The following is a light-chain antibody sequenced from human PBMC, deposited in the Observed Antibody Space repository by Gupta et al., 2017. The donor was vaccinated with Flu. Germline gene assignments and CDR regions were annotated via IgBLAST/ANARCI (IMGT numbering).Light chain of an antibody. CDR1: SSDVGGYNY. CDR3: SSYTTSSIWV. Sequence: QSALTQPASVPVSPGESITISCTGTSSDVGGYNYVSWYQQHPGKAPKLMIYQVSNRPLGVSNLFSCSKSSNTSSLTFSGLQAEDEAYYYCSSYTTSSIWVFGGGTKLTVL. V-gene: IGLV2-14*01. CDR2: QVS. J-gene: IGLJ3*02.